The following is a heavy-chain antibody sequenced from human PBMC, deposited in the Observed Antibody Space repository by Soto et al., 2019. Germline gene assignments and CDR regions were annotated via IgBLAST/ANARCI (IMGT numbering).Heavy chain of an antibody. Sequence: QVQLQESGPGLVKPSGTLSLTCAVSSGSISSSNWWSWVRQPPGKGLEWIGEIYHSGSTNYNPSLQSRVTISVDKSKNQFSLKLSSVTAADTAVYYCASKLAVVYGDYGYYGYWGQGTLVTVSS. D-gene: IGHD4-17*01. V-gene: IGHV4-4*02. J-gene: IGHJ4*02. CDR2: IYHSGST. CDR1: SGSISSSNW. CDR3: ASKLAVVYGDYGYYGY.